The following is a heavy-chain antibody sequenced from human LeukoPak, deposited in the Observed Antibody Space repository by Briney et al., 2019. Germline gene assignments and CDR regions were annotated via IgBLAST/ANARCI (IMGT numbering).Heavy chain of an antibody. CDR3: ASSVGSSSYIPYYYYYGMDV. D-gene: IGHD2-2*01. CDR2: INHSGST. Sequence: PSETLSLTCAVYGGSFSVYYWSWIRQPPGKGLEWIGEINHSGSTNYNPSLKSRVTISVDTSKNQSSLKLSSVTAADTAVYYCASSVGSSSYIPYYYYYGMDVWGQGTTVTVSS. V-gene: IGHV4-34*01. CDR1: GGSFSVYY. J-gene: IGHJ6*02.